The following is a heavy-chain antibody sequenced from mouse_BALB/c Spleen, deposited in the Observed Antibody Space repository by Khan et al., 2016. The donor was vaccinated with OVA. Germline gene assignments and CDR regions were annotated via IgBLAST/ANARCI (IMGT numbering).Heavy chain of an antibody. CDR2: INPSNGRT. CDR1: GYTFSSSW. D-gene: IGHD4-1*01. Sequence: QVQLQQPGAELVKPGASVKLSCKASGYTFSSSWMHWVKQRPGQGLEWIGEINPSNGRTNYNEKFKNKATLTVDKSSSTAYMQLSSLTSEDSAVYYCSRGTGEPFDYWGQGTTLTVSS. J-gene: IGHJ2*01. V-gene: IGHV1S81*02. CDR3: SRGTGEPFDY.